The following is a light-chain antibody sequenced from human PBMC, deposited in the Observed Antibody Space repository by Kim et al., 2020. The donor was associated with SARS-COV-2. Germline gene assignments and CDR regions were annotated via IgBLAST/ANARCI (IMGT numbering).Light chain of an antibody. J-gene: IGKJ5*01. CDR2: GAS. Sequence: ASVGARVPIPSRAIQDIGNDLGSYQQNPGSAPTRLIYGASNLQRALPSTFSGSGSETEFTLPINRLPPDDFAIYFFLQHRTYPITFGQGTRLEIK. V-gene: IGKV1-17*01. CDR3: LQHRTYPIT. CDR1: QDIGND.